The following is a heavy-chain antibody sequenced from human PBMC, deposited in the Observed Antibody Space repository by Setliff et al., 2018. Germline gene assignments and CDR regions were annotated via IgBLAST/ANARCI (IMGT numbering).Heavy chain of an antibody. CDR1: GYSFTSYG. Sequence: GASVKVSCKASGYSFTSYGITWVRQAPGQGLEWMGWISGYNGYTVCALKLQGRVTLTTDTPTTTAYMDLRGLRSDDTAVYYCARTPPNRGLSNGWYVDYWGQGALVTVSS. J-gene: IGHJ4*02. V-gene: IGHV1-18*04. D-gene: IGHD6-19*01. CDR2: ISGYNGYT. CDR3: ARTPPNRGLSNGWYVDY.